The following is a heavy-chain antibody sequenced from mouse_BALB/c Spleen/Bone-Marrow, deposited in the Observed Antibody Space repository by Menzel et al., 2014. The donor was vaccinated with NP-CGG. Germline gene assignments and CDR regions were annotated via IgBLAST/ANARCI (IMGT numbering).Heavy chain of an antibody. Sequence: VHVKQSGAELMQPGASVKISCKATGSTFSTYWIYMVKQFPGHCLACLGELLPGSGTTNDNEKVKGKATFTADTSSNTAYMQLSSLTSEDSAVYYCARLITTGGFAYWGQGTLVTVDA. CDR2: LLPGSGTT. J-gene: IGHJ3*01. CDR1: GSTFSTYW. CDR3: ARLITTGGFAY. V-gene: IGHV1-9*01. D-gene: IGHD2-4*01.